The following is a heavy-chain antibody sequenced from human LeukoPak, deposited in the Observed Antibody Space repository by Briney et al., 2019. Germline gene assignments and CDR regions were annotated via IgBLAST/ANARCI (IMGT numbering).Heavy chain of an antibody. J-gene: IGHJ4*02. CDR2: ISASGSAI. V-gene: IGHV3-48*01. Sequence: GGSLRLSCAASGFPLSSYSMNWVRQAPGKGLEWISYISASGSAIYYVDSVKDRVTVSRDNARNSLFRQMDSPRAEDTAVYYCVRVKGTYFDYWGTGTLVTVSS. CDR3: VRVKGTYFDY. CDR1: GFPLSSYS. D-gene: IGHD1-1*01.